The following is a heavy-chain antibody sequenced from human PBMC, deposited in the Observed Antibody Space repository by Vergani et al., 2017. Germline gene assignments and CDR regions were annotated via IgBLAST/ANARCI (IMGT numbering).Heavy chain of an antibody. CDR2: INHSGST. CDR1: GGSFSGYY. J-gene: IGHJ4*02. V-gene: IGHV4-34*01. CDR3: ARAPFFTMVRGIGRNYFDY. Sequence: QVQLQQWGAGLLKPSETLSLTCAVYGGSFSGYYWSWIRQPPGKGLEWTGEINHSGSTNYNPSLKSRVTISVDTSKNQFSLKLSSVTAADTAVYYCARAPFFTMVRGIGRNYFDYWGQGTLVTVSS. D-gene: IGHD3-10*01.